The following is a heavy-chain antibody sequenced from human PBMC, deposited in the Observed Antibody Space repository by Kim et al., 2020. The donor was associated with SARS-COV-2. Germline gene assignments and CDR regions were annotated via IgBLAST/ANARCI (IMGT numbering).Heavy chain of an antibody. J-gene: IGHJ4*02. D-gene: IGHD3-10*01. CDR2: IYYSGST. CDR1: GGSISSYY. V-gene: IGHV4-59*01. CDR3: ARMNQLLGIDY. Sequence: SETLSLTCTVSGGSISSYYWSWIRQPPGKGLEWIGYIYYSGSTNYNPSLKSRVTISVDTSKNQFSLKLSSVTAADTAVYYCARMNQLLGIDYWGQGTLVTVSS.